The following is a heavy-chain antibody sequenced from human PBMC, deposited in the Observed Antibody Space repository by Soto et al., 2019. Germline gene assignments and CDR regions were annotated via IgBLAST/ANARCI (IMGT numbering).Heavy chain of an antibody. CDR2: ILHTGGT. V-gene: IGHV4-30-2*01. J-gene: IGHJ4*02. D-gene: IGHD3-10*01. Sequence: SSETLSLTCAVSGGSISGGGFSWSWIRQPPGKGLEWIGYILHTGGTQYNPSLKSRVSMSVDKSKNQFSLHLTSVTAADTAVYYCARLQFGEGFDYWGQGALVTVSS. CDR1: GGSISGGGFS. CDR3: ARLQFGEGFDY.